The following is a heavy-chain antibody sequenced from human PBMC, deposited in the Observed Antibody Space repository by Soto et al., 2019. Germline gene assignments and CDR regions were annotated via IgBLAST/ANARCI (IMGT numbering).Heavy chain of an antibody. V-gene: IGHV4-59*01. D-gene: IGHD3-10*01. Sequence: QVQLQESGPGLVKPSETLPLTCSISGGSISTYYWSWVRQPPGKGLEWIGYISYSGTTNYNPSLKSRVTISLGTSKNQFSPKLSSVTAADTAVYYCARFSGTYSPEFDYWGQGTLVTVSS. CDR3: ARFSGTYSPEFDY. CDR1: GGSISTYY. CDR2: ISYSGTT. J-gene: IGHJ4*02.